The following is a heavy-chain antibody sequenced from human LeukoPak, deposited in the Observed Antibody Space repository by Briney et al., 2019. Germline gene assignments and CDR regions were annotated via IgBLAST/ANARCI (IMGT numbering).Heavy chain of an antibody. V-gene: IGHV1-69*04. Sequence: SVKVSCKASGGTFSSYAISWVRQAPGQGLEWMGRIIPILGIANYAQKFQGRVTITADKSTSTAYMELSSLRSEDTTVYYCARESTGTTGSYYGMDVWGQGTTVTVSS. J-gene: IGHJ6*02. CDR2: IIPILGIA. CDR3: ARESTGTTGSYYGMDV. D-gene: IGHD1-1*01. CDR1: GGTFSSYA.